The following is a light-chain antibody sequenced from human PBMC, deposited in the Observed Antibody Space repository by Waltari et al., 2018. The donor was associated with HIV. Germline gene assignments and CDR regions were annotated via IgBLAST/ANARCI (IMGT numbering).Light chain of an antibody. CDR3: QQYNNWPPTWT. J-gene: IGKJ1*01. V-gene: IGKV3-15*01. CDR1: QSVSSN. Sequence: EIVMTQSPATLSVSPGERDTLSCRASQSVSSNVAWYKQKPGQAPRLLIYGASTRATGIPARFSGSVSGTEFTLTISSLQSEDFAVYYCQQYNNWPPTWTFGQGTKVEIK. CDR2: GAS.